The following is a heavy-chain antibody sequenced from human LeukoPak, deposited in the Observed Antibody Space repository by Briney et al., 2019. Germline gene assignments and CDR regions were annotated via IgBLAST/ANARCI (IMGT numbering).Heavy chain of an antibody. V-gene: IGHV4-38-2*02. J-gene: IGHJ4*02. D-gene: IGHD2-21*02. Sequence: SETLSLTCTVYGYSISSGYYWGWIRQPPGKGLEWIGSIYHSGSTYYNPSLKSRVTISVDTSKNQFSLKLSSVTAADTAVYYCARGRVVVTSVFDYWGQGTLVTVSS. CDR1: GYSISSGYY. CDR3: ARGRVVVTSVFDY. CDR2: IYHSGST.